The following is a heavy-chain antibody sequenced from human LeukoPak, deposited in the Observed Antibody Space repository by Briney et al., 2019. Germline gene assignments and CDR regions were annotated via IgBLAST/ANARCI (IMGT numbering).Heavy chain of an antibody. Sequence: GGSLRLSCAASGFTFSSYGMHWVRQAPGKGLEWVAVISYDGSNKYYADSVKGRFTISRDNSKNTLYLQMNSLRAEDTAVYYCARGVEMATSYGSDYWGQGTLVTVSS. D-gene: IGHD5-24*01. J-gene: IGHJ4*02. CDR3: ARGVEMATSYGSDY. CDR2: ISYDGSNK. V-gene: IGHV3-30*03. CDR1: GFTFSSYG.